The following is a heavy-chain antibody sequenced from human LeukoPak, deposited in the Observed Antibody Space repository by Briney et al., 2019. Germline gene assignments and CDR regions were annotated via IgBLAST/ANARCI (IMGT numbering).Heavy chain of an antibody. Sequence: GGSLRLSCAASGFTFSSYWMSWVRQAPGKGLEWVANIKSDGIEKHYMDSLRGRFTISRDNAKNSLYLQMNSLRAEDTAIYYCARGGYWFDYWGQGTLVTVSS. CDR1: GFTFSSYW. CDR3: ARGGYWFDY. J-gene: IGHJ4*02. CDR2: IKSDGIEK. V-gene: IGHV3-7*03. D-gene: IGHD2-15*01.